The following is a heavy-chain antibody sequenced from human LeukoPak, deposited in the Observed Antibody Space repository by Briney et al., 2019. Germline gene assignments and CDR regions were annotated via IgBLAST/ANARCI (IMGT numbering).Heavy chain of an antibody. J-gene: IGHJ4*02. CDR1: GGSVSSGSYY. CDR3: ARALCSGGSCYSVY. CDR2: IYYRGST. D-gene: IGHD2-15*01. Sequence: SETLSLTCTVSGGSVSSGSYYWSWIRQPPGKGLEWIGYIYYRGSTNYNPSLKSRVTISVDTSKNQFSLKLSSVTAADTAVYYCARALCSGGSCYSVYWGQGTLVTVSS. V-gene: IGHV4-61*01.